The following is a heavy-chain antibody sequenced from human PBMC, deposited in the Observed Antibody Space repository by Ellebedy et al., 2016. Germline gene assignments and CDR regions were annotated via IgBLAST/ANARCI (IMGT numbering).Heavy chain of an antibody. J-gene: IGHJ6*02. Sequence: GGSLRLSCAASGFTFSDNSMNWVRQTPGRGLEWVSSISSRADSIAYADSVKGRFTIFRDNAKNSLYLQMNSLRAEDTAVYYCARAMAYSSGWYRFGSTYGMDVWGQGTTVTVSS. D-gene: IGHD6-19*01. CDR1: GFTFSDNS. CDR2: ISSRADSI. CDR3: ARAMAYSSGWYRFGSTYGMDV. V-gene: IGHV3-21*01.